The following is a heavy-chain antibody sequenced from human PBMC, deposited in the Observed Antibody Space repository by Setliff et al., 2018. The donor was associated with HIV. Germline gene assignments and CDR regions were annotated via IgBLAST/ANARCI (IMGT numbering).Heavy chain of an antibody. D-gene: IGHD1-26*01. CDR2: IYTSGST. Sequence: PSETLSLTCTVSGGSISSGSYYWSWIRQPAGKGLEWIGRIYTSGSTNYNPSLKSRVTISIDTSKNQFSLKLSSVTAANTAVYYCARRKSGSYFDAFDIWGQGTMVT. CDR1: GGSISSGSYY. CDR3: ARRKSGSYFDAFDI. V-gene: IGHV4-61*02. J-gene: IGHJ3*02.